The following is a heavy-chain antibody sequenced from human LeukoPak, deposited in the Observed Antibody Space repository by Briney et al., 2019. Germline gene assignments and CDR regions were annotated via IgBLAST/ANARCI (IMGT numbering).Heavy chain of an antibody. CDR2: IYSGGST. D-gene: IGHD6-19*01. Sequence: GGSLRLSCAASGFTVSSNYMSWVRQAPGKGLEWVSVIYSGGSTYYADSVKGRFTISRDNSKNTLYLQMNSLRAEDTAVYHCARGISGWIFDYWGQGTLVTVSS. CDR3: ARGISGWIFDY. J-gene: IGHJ4*02. CDR1: GFTVSSNY. V-gene: IGHV3-53*01.